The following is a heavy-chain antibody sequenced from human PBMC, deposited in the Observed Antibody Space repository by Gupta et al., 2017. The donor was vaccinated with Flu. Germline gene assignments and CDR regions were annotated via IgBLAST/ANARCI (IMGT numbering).Heavy chain of an antibody. CDR3: ARCAFDD. CDR1: GYTFTGYY. V-gene: IGHV1-2*02. J-gene: IGHJ4*02. CDR2: INPNSGVT. Sequence: QVQLVQSGAEVKKPGASVKVSCKASGYTFTGYYMHWVRQAPGQGLEWMGWINPNSGVTNYAQKFQGRVTMSRDTSISTAYKELSRLRCGGTGWYDCARCAFDDWGQGTLVTVSS.